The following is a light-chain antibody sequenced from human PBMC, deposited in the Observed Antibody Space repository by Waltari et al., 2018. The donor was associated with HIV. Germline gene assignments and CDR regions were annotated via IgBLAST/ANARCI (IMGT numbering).Light chain of an antibody. CDR1: SSDVGGYNY. V-gene: IGLV2-8*01. CDR3: SSYAGSNNVV. Sequence: QSALTQPPSASGSPGQSVTIPCTGTSSDVGGYNYVSWYQQHPGKAPKLMIYGVNKRPSGVPDRVSGSKSGHTASLTVSGLQAEDEAEYDCSSYAGSNNVVFGGGTKLTVL. J-gene: IGLJ2*01. CDR2: GVN.